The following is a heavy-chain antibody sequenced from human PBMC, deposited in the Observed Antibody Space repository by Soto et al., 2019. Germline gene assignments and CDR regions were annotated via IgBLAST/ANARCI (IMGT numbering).Heavy chain of an antibody. D-gene: IGHD3-10*01. J-gene: IGHJ6*02. CDR3: AKVASTGGSGSPYYGMDV. Sequence: GGSLRLSCAASGFTFSSYGMHWVRQAPGKGLEWVAVISYDESIKYYTDSVKGRFTISRDNSKNTLYLQMNSLRAEDTAVYYCAKVASTGGSGSPYYGMDVWGQGTTVTVSS. CDR1: GFTFSSYG. CDR2: ISYDESIK. V-gene: IGHV3-30*18.